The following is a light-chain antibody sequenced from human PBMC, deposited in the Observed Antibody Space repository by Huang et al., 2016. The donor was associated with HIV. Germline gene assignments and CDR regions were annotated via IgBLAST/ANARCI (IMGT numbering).Light chain of an antibody. J-gene: IGKJ1*01. CDR2: WAS. CDR1: QSLLDKVTGKNN. Sequence: DIVLTQAPDSLHMSLGERATINCKSSQSLLDKVTGKNNLAWYQQRPGQSPNVFSCWASTRESGVPDRFSGSGSGTDFTLTIDSLQSDDVAVYYCQQYLASPGFGRGT. CDR3: QQYLASPG. V-gene: IGKV4-1*01.